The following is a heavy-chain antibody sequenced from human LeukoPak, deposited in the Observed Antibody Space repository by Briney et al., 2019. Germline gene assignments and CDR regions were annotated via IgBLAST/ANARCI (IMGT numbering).Heavy chain of an antibody. Sequence: SETLSLTCTVSGGSISSSSYYWGWIRQPPGKGLEWIGSFYYSGSTDYNPSLQSRVTISVDTSKNQFSLKLSSVTAADAAVYYCARLLLRDIGIAAVGTVDYWGQGTLVTVSS. D-gene: IGHD6-13*01. J-gene: IGHJ4*02. CDR1: GGSISSSSYY. CDR3: ARLLLRDIGIAAVGTVDY. V-gene: IGHV4-39*07. CDR2: FYYSGST.